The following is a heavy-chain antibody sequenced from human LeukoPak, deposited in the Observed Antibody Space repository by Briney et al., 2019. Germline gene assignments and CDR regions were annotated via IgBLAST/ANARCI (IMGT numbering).Heavy chain of an antibody. CDR3: AREGVLTGTTFGDYYYYYMDV. V-gene: IGHV1-2*02. J-gene: IGHJ6*03. CDR1: GYTFTGYY. CDR2: INPNSGGT. D-gene: IGHD1-7*01. Sequence: ASVKVSCKASGYTFTGYYMHWVRQAPGQGLEWMGWINPNSGGTNYAQKFQGRVTMTRDTSISTAYMELSRLRSDDAAVYYCAREGVLTGTTFGDYYYYYMDVWGKGTTVTVSS.